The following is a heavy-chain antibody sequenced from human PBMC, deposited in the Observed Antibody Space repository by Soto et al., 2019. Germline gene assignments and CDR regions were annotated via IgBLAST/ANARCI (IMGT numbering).Heavy chain of an antibody. CDR3: ARESGGATATLDYYYDYMDV. V-gene: IGHV1-2*02. CDR1: GDSFNDYY. D-gene: IGHD5-12*01. J-gene: IGHJ6*03. CDR2: INPNGGAT. Sequence: GASVKVSCKTSGDSFNDYYIHWVRQAPGQGLEWMGWINPNGGATKYAQKFQGRVTVTRDTSIRTVYMELSSLRSDDTAVYYCARESGGATATLDYYYDYMDVWGKGTTVTVSS.